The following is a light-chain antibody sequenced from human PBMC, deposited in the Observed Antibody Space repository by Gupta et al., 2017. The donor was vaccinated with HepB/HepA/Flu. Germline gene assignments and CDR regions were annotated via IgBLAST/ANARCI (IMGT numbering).Light chain of an antibody. CDR1: RSRVSTDVNPY. CDR2: KGA. Sequence: VVLNQSPLSLPVTLGQPASIPCTSSRSRVSTDVNPYFSWFHQEPGQSPRRLINKGAKRGSGGPDRCIGSGSGAEVFPNISSVQAEDVCVEYCRQENCSSDTFGQGTKMEIK. CDR3: RQENCSSDT. J-gene: IGKJ2*01. V-gene: IGKV2-30*01.